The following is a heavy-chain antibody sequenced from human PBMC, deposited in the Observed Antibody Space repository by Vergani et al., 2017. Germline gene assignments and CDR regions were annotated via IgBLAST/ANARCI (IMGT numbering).Heavy chain of an antibody. CDR3: ARGGSIAAPSYLYYCYMDV. D-gene: IGHD6-6*01. Sequence: QVQLVQSGAEMKKPGASVNVSCKTSGYSFNSYGINWVRQAPGQGLEWLGWISGYDGKTKYVEKLQGRITVNIDTSTNSAYMELRGLRSDGTAVYYCARGGSIAAPSYLYYCYMDVWGKGTSVTVSS. V-gene: IGHV1-18*01. CDR1: GYSFNSYG. J-gene: IGHJ6*03. CDR2: ISGYDGKT.